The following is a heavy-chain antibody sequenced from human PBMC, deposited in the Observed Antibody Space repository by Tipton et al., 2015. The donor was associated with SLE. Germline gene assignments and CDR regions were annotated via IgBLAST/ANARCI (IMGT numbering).Heavy chain of an antibody. CDR3: ARECSGTGCLDY. Sequence: QSGAEVKKPGASVKVSCKASGYTFTNFDISWVRQAPGQGLEWMGWISTKNGDTKYAERFQGRASMTTDTSTSTSYMALRSPRSDDTAMYYCARECSGTGCLDYWGQGTLVTVSS. V-gene: IGHV1-18*01. J-gene: IGHJ4*02. CDR1: GYTFTNFD. D-gene: IGHD3-10*02. CDR2: ISTKNGDT.